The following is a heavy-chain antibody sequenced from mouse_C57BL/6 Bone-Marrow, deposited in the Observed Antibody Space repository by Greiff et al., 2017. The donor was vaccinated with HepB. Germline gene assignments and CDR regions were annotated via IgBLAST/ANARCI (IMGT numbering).Heavy chain of an antibody. Sequence: VMLVESGPELVKPGASVKISCKASGYAFSSSWMNWVKQRPGKGLEWIGRIYPGDGDTNYNGKFKGKATLTADKSSSTAYMQLSSLTSEDSAVYFCASPTVVAETFDYWGQGTTLTVSS. CDR3: ASPTVVAETFDY. D-gene: IGHD1-1*01. CDR1: GYAFSSSW. J-gene: IGHJ2*01. V-gene: IGHV1-82*01. CDR2: IYPGDGDT.